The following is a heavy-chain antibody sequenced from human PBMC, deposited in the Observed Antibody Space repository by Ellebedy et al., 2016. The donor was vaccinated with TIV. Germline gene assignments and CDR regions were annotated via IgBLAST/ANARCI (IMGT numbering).Heavy chain of an antibody. CDR2: ISYDGSNQ. J-gene: IGHJ4*02. D-gene: IGHD5-12*01. V-gene: IGHV3-30*04. CDR1: GFTFTDYA. CDR3: AVQGYDY. Sequence: GESLKISCAASGFTFTDYAMHWVRQAPGKGLEWVAIISYDGSNQYNAGSVRGRFTISRDNSKNTLFLQMTSLRIEDTAMYYCAVQGYDYWGQGTLVTVSS.